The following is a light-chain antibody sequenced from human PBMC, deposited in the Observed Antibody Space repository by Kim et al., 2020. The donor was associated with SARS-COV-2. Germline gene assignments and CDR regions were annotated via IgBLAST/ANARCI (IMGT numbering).Light chain of an antibody. CDR1: QSLLYSSDNKNY. Sequence: ATVNCKSSQSLLYSSDNKNYLAWYQQKPGQPPKLLFYWASTRKSGVPDRFSGSGSGTHFTLTISSLQAEDVAVYYCQQYYSSPQTFGQGTKVDIK. V-gene: IGKV4-1*01. CDR2: WAS. CDR3: QQYYSSPQT. J-gene: IGKJ1*01.